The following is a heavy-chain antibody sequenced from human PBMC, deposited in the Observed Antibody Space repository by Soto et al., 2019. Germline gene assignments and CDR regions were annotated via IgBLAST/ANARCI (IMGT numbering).Heavy chain of an antibody. V-gene: IGHV4-30-4*08. CDR3: TRGPSGDKVDY. CDR1: GGSISNVNYD. Sequence: QVQLQESGPGLVKPSQTLFLTCTVSGGSISNVNYDWSWVRQPPDKGLEWIGHSYSGGSTYINPAHSSRVNISIDTSKNQFSLKLSSVTAADAAVYYCTRGPSGDKVDYWGQGTLVTVSS. J-gene: IGHJ4*02. CDR2: SYSGGST. D-gene: IGHD7-27*01.